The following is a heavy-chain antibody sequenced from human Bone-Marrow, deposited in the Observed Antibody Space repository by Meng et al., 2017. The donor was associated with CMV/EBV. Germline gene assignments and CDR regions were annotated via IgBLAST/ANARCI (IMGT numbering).Heavy chain of an antibody. D-gene: IGHD6-6*01. CDR1: GFTFSTYG. J-gene: IGHJ4*02. Sequence: GESLKISYAASGFTFSTYGMHWVRQAPGKGLEWVAVIWYDGSNKYYADSVKGRFTISRDNSKNTLYLQMNRLRAEDTAVYYCAKDTGFLEYSNTPYYFDYWGQGTLVTVSS. CDR3: AKDTGFLEYSNTPYYFDY. CDR2: IWYDGSNK. V-gene: IGHV3-33*06.